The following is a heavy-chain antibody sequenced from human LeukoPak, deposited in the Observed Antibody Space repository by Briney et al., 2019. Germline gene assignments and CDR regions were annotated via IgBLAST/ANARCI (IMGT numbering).Heavy chain of an antibody. Sequence: ASETLSLTCTVSGYSISSGYYWGWIRQPPGKGLEWIGTMYHSGSTYYNPSLKSRVTISVDTSKNQFSLKLSSVTAADTAVYYCARFMYSSSSPDYWGQGTLVTVSS. V-gene: IGHV4-38-2*02. CDR1: GYSISSGYY. CDR2: MYHSGST. D-gene: IGHD6-6*01. CDR3: ARFMYSSSSPDY. J-gene: IGHJ4*02.